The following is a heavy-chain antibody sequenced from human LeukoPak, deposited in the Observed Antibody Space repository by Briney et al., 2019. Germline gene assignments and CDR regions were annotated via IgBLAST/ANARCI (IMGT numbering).Heavy chain of an antibody. CDR2: ISSSGSTL. V-gene: IGHV3-48*01. CDR3: ARGPGGAFDF. J-gene: IGHJ3*01. Sequence: PGGSLRLSCAASGFIFSTYSMNWVRQAPGKGLEWVSYISSSGSTLYYADSVKGRFTISRDNAKNSLYLQINTLRAEDTAVYYCARGPGGAFDFWGQGTMVTVSS. CDR1: GFIFSTYS. D-gene: IGHD1-1*01.